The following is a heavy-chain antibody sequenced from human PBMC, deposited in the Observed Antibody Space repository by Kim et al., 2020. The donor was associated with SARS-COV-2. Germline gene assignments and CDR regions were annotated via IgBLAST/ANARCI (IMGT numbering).Heavy chain of an antibody. D-gene: IGHD4-17*01. CDR2: IWYDGSNK. J-gene: IGHJ4*02. Sequence: GGSLRLSCAASGFTFSSYGMHWVRQAPGKGLEWVAVIWYDGSNKYYADSVKGRFTISRDNSKNTLYLQMNSLRAEDTAVYYCARDNSTVTIRYFDYWGQGTLVTVSS. CDR3: ARDNSTVTIRYFDY. V-gene: IGHV3-33*01. CDR1: GFTFSSYG.